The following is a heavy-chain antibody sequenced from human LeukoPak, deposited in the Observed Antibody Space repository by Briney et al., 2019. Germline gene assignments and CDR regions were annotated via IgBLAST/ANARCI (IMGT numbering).Heavy chain of an antibody. CDR2: MNPNSGNT. V-gene: IGHV1-8*03. CDR1: GYTFTSYD. Sequence: ASVKVSCMASGYTFTSYDINWVRPATGQGLEWMGWMNPNSGNTGYAQKFQGRVTITRNTSISTAYMELSSLRSEDTAVYYCARVGIAAAGIDYWGQGTLVTVSS. J-gene: IGHJ4*02. CDR3: ARVGIAAAGIDY. D-gene: IGHD6-13*01.